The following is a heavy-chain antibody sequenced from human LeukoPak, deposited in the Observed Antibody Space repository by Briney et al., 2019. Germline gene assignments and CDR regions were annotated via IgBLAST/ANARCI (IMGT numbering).Heavy chain of an antibody. J-gene: IGHJ3*02. CDR1: GFTVSSNY. Sequence: GGSLRLSCAASGFTVSSNYMSWVRQAPGKGLEWVSVIYSGGSTYYADSAKGRFTISRDNSKNTLYLQMNSLRAEDTAVYYCARVVNRYYDSSGYPPGAFDIWGQGTMVTVSS. D-gene: IGHD3-22*01. V-gene: IGHV3-53*01. CDR3: ARVVNRYYDSSGYPPGAFDI. CDR2: IYSGGST.